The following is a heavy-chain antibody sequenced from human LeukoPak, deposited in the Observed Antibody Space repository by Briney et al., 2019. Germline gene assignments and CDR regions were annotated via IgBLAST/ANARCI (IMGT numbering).Heavy chain of an antibody. CDR2: IKQDGSDK. CDR3: ARCYSGYDLEEY. J-gene: IGHJ4*02. Sequence: PGGSLRLSCAASGFTFSSHWVSWVRQAPGKGLEWVANIKQDGSDKYYVDSVKGRFTISRDNAKNSLYLQMNSQRVEDTAVYYCARCYSGYDLEEYWGQGTLVTVSS. D-gene: IGHD5-12*01. CDR1: GFTFSSHW. V-gene: IGHV3-7*01.